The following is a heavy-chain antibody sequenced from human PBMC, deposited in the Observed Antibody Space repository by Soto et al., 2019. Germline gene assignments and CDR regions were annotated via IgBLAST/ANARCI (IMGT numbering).Heavy chain of an antibody. V-gene: IGHV4-34*01. Sequence: PSETLSLTCAVYGGSFSGYYWSWIRQPPGKGLEWIGEINHSGSTNYNPSLKSRVTISVDTSKNQFSLKLSSVTAADTAVYYCARRGYCSSTSCYPSNFDYWGQGTLVTVSS. CDR3: ARRGYCSSTSCYPSNFDY. J-gene: IGHJ4*02. CDR1: GGSFSGYY. D-gene: IGHD2-2*01. CDR2: INHSGST.